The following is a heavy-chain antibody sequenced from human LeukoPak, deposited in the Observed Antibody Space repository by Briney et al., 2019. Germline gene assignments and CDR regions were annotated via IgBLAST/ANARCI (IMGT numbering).Heavy chain of an antibody. V-gene: IGHV4-39*07. CDR1: GGSIGSSTYY. CDR2: IYYSGTT. J-gene: IGHJ3*02. Sequence: PSETLSLTCTVSGGSIGSSTYYWGWIRQAPGKGLEWSGSIYYSGTTYYNPSLQSRVTISVDTSRNQFSLKLSSVTAADTAVYYCATSRGYSGSYEGAFDIWGQGTMVTVSS. CDR3: ATSRGYSGSYEGAFDI. D-gene: IGHD1-26*01.